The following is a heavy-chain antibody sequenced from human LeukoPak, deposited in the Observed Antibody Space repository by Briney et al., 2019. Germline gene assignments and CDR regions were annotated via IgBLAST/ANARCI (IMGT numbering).Heavy chain of an antibody. Sequence: PSETLSLTCTVSGGSISTSNYYWGWIRQPPGKGLEWIGSIYYSGSTYYNPSLKSRVTISVDTSKNQFSLKLSSATAADTAVYYCARLAYYYDSSGYGFDYWGQGTLVTVSS. V-gene: IGHV4-39*07. D-gene: IGHD3-22*01. CDR3: ARLAYYYDSSGYGFDY. J-gene: IGHJ4*02. CDR2: IYYSGST. CDR1: GGSISTSNYY.